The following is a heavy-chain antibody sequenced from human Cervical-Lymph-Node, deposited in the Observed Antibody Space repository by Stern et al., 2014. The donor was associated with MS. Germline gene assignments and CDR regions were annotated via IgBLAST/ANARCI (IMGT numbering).Heavy chain of an antibody. CDR3: AKDRKTYYYGSGSYYNSYYFDY. Sequence: DQLVESGGGVVQPGRSLRLSCVASGFTFTTYGMHWVRQAPGKGLEWVAGILYDGSNKYYADSVKGRFTISRDNSKNTLYLQMSSLRAEDTAVYYCAKDRKTYYYGSGSYYNSYYFDYWGQGTLVTVSS. J-gene: IGHJ4*02. D-gene: IGHD3-10*01. CDR2: ILYDGSNK. V-gene: IGHV3-30*18. CDR1: GFTFTTYG.